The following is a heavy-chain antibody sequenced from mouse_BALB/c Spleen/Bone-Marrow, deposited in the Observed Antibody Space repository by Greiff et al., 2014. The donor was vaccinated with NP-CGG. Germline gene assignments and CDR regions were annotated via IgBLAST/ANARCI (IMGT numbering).Heavy chain of an antibody. CDR2: INPYNDGT. CDR1: GYTFTSYV. CDR3: ARGGYYGTSLYWYFDV. D-gene: IGHD1-1*01. J-gene: IGHJ1*01. Sequence: EVQLQQSRPELVKPGASVKMSCKASGYTFTSYVIHWVKQKPGQGLEWIGYINPYNDGTKYSEKFKGKATLTSDKSSSTAYMELSSLTSEDSAVYYCARGGYYGTSLYWYFDVWGAGTTVTVSS. V-gene: IGHV1-14*01.